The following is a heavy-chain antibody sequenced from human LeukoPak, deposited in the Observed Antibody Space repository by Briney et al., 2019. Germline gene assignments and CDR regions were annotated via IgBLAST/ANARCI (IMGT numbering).Heavy chain of an antibody. CDR2: ISSIGCTI. J-gene: IGHJ6*03. Sequence: SGGCLRLSCAVSGFTFSSYEMNWVRQAPGKGLEWVSYISSIGCTIYYADSVKGRFTITRENPKNSQYLQMNSLRAEDTAVYYCARVGLSSGWNGYYYYYYMDVWGKGTTVTVSS. D-gene: IGHD6-19*01. CDR1: GFTFSSYE. CDR3: ARVGLSSGWNGYYYYYYMDV. V-gene: IGHV3-48*03.